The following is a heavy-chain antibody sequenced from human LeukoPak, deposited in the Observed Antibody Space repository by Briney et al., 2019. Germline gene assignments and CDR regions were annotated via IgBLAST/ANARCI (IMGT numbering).Heavy chain of an antibody. D-gene: IGHD3-22*01. CDR2: ISGSGGST. Sequence: GGSLRLSCAVSGITLSNYGMSWVRQAPGKGLEWVAGISGSGGSTNYADSVKGRFTISRDNAKNTLYLQMNSLRAEYTAVYFCAKRGVVIRVILVGFHKESYYFDSWGQGARVTVSS. J-gene: IGHJ4*02. CDR3: AKRGVVIRVILVGFHKESYYFDS. CDR1: GITLSNYG. V-gene: IGHV3-23*01.